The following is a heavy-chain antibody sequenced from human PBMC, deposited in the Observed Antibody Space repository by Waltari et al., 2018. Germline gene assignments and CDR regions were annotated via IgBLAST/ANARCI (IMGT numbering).Heavy chain of an antibody. CDR3: ARESYGDYGIKI. Sequence: QLQLQESGPGLVKPSETLSLTCTVYGGSISSSSYYWGWIRQPPGKGREWIGSIYYSGSTYYNPSLKSRVTISVDTSKSQFSLKLSSVTAADTAVYYCARESYGDYGIKIWGQGTMVTVSS. CDR1: GGSISSSSYY. CDR2: IYYSGST. D-gene: IGHD4-17*01. V-gene: IGHV4-39*07. J-gene: IGHJ3*02.